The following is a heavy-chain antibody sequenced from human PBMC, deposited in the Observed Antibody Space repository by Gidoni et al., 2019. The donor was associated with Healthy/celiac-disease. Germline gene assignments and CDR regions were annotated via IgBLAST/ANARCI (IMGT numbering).Heavy chain of an antibody. J-gene: IGHJ6*02. CDR3: ARDVAVSSYYYGMDV. V-gene: IGHV4-59*01. Sequence: QVQLQESGPGLVKPSETLSLTCTVSGGSISSYYWSWIRQPPGKGLEWIGYIYYSGSTNYNPSLKSRVTISVDTSKNQFSLKLSSVTAADTAVYYCARDVAVSSYYYGMDVWGQGTTVTVSS. D-gene: IGHD6-19*01. CDR1: GGSISSYY. CDR2: IYYSGST.